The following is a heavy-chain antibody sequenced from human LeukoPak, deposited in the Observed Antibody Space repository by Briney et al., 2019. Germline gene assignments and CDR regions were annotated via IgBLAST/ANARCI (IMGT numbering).Heavy chain of an antibody. V-gene: IGHV1-2*02. Sequence: EPSVHISCKASGYTFTSYHMHWVRQPPGQALDTMGWINPNTGGTNYAQKFQGRVTMTRDTSISTAYMELSRLRSDDTVVYYCARDWEGIYYGSGSYSVDDYWGQGTLVTVSS. D-gene: IGHD3-10*01. J-gene: IGHJ4*02. CDR3: ARDWEGIYYGSGSYSVDDY. CDR2: INPNTGGT. CDR1: GYTFTSYH.